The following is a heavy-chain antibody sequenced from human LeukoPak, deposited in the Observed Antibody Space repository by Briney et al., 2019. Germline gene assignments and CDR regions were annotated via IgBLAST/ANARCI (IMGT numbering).Heavy chain of an antibody. V-gene: IGHV4-34*01. CDR1: GESFSAYF. J-gene: IGHJ4*02. CDR3: ARGSSFAGYCSAGACDAGYYDS. Sequence: SETLSLTCAVYGESFSAYFWNWIRQAPGKPLEYIGEINHRGSSHYNPSLKTRVTLSVDTSKNQFSLKLTSVTAADTAVYFCARGSSFAGYCSAGACDAGYYDSWGQGTPVTVSS. CDR2: INHRGSS. D-gene: IGHD2-15*01.